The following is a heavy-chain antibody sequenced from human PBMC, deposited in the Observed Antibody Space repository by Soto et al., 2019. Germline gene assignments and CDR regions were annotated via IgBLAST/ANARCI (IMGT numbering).Heavy chain of an antibody. V-gene: IGHV4-59*01. CDR2: IYYSGSI. CDR3: AKSLWDTSGWKTDY. J-gene: IGHJ4*02. Sequence: SETLSLTCTVSGDSISSLYWSWIRQPPGKGLEWIGYIYYSGSINYNPSLKSRVTISVDPSKNQFSLRLSSVTAADTAVYYCAKSLWDTSGWKTDYWGQGTLVTAPQ. CDR1: GDSISSLY. D-gene: IGHD6-19*01.